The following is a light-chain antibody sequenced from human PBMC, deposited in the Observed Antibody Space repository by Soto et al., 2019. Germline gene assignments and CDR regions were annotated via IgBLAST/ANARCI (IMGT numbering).Light chain of an antibody. CDR1: ESVSSY. J-gene: IGKJ5*01. CDR3: QQRSNWPLIT. V-gene: IGKV3-11*01. Sequence: EIVLTQSPGTLSLSPGERATLSCRASESVSSYLAWYQQKPGQVPRLLIYDATNRATGIPARFSGSGSRTDFTLTISGLEPEDSGVYYCQQRSNWPLITFGQGTRLEIK. CDR2: DAT.